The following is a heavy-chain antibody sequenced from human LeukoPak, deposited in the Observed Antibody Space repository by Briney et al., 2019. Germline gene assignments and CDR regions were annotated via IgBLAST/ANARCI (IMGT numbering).Heavy chain of an antibody. CDR1: GFTFSDYY. J-gene: IGHJ4*02. CDR2: ISSSGSTI. Sequence: PGGSLRLSCAATGFTFSDYYMSWIRQAPGKGLEWVSYISSSGSTIYYADSVKGRFTISWDNAKNSLYLQMNSLRAEDTAVYYCARDTDDSSGYYFSGLDYWGQGTLVTVSS. D-gene: IGHD3-22*01. V-gene: IGHV3-11*01. CDR3: ARDTDDSSGYYFSGLDY.